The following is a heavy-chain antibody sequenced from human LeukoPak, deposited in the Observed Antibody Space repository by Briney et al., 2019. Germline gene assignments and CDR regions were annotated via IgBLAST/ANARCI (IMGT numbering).Heavy chain of an antibody. CDR1: AFTFSSYS. Sequence: GGSLRLSCAGSAFTFSSYSMNWVRQTPRKGLEWVSFISSSDNTIYYADSVKGRFTISRDNAENSLFLQMHSLRAEDTAVYYCARDLKKIAAAGNGGMDVWGQGTTVTVSS. V-gene: IGHV3-48*01. D-gene: IGHD6-13*01. CDR3: ARDLKKIAAAGNGGMDV. J-gene: IGHJ6*02. CDR2: ISSSDNTI.